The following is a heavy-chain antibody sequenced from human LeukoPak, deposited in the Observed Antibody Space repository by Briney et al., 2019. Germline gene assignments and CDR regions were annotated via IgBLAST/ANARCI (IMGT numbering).Heavy chain of an antibody. CDR1: GYTFTSYG. CDR2: ISAYNGNT. Sequence: ASVKVSCKASGYTFTSYGISWVRQAPGQGLEWMGWISAYNGNTNYAQKLQGRAIMTTDTSTSTAHIELRSLRSDDTAVYCCARDSAVAGIPDWGQGTLVTVSS. J-gene: IGHJ4*02. D-gene: IGHD6-19*01. V-gene: IGHV1-18*01. CDR3: ARDSAVAGIPD.